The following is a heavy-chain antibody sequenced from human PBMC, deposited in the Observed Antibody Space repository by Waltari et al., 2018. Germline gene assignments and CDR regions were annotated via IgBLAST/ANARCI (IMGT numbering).Heavy chain of an antibody. V-gene: IGHV3-7*01. Sequence: EVQLVESGGGLAQPGGSLRLSCAASGLSFSNYWMTWVRQASGKGAEWVGNMKENGSGKYYMESVKGRFTISRDNAKNSLYLQMNNLRVEDTAVYYCTRGGLDSSWYWRDWGQGTLVTVSS. D-gene: IGHD6-13*01. J-gene: IGHJ4*02. CDR2: MKENGSGK. CDR3: TRGGLDSSWYWRD. CDR1: GLSFSNYW.